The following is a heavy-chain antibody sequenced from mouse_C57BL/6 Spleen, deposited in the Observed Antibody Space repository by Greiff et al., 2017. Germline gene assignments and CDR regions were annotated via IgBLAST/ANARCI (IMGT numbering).Heavy chain of an antibody. CDR3: ARLLPMDY. J-gene: IGHJ4*01. V-gene: IGHV5-17*01. D-gene: IGHD1-1*01. CDR2: ISRGSSTI. Sequence: EVMLVESGGGLVKPGGSLKLSCAASGFTFSDYGMHWVRQAPEKGLEWVAYISRGSSTIYYADTVKGRFTITRDNAKSTLFLQVTSLRSEDTAMYYCARLLPMDYWGQGTSVTVSS. CDR1: GFTFSDYG.